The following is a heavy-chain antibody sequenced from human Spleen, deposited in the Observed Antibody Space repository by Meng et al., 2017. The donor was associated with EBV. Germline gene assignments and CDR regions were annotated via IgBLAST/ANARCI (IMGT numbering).Heavy chain of an antibody. Sequence: HGYLDHGGPVLLKPSEPLSLICAVYGGSFRGYYWSWIRQPPGKGLEWIGEINHSGSTNYNPSLKSRVTISVDTSKNQFSLKLSSVTAADTAVYYCARGNGDYGDHIFSVHFDYWGQGTLVTVSS. D-gene: IGHD4-17*01. CDR2: INHSGST. CDR3: ARGNGDYGDHIFSVHFDY. J-gene: IGHJ4*02. CDR1: GGSFRGYY. V-gene: IGHV4-34*01.